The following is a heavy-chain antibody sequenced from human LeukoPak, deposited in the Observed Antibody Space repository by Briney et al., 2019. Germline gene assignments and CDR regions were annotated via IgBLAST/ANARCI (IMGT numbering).Heavy chain of an antibody. CDR1: GFTFSNYA. CDR2: ISGSGGTT. J-gene: IGHJ4*02. V-gene: IGHV3-23*01. Sequence: GGSLRLSCAASGFTFSNYAMSWVRQAPGKGLEWVSAISGSGGTTFYADSVKGRFTISRDNSKSTLYLQMDSLRAGDTAVYYCARQGDTGSWYFDYWGQGTLVTVSS. CDR3: ARQGDTGSWYFDY. D-gene: IGHD2-21*02.